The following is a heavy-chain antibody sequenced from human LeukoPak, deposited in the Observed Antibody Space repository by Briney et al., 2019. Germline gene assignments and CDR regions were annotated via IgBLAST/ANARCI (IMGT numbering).Heavy chain of an antibody. J-gene: IGHJ4*02. CDR3: ARMTMVRGAHDY. CDR2: ISWNSDSI. V-gene: IGHV3-9*01. D-gene: IGHD3-10*01. Sequence: PGRSLRLSCAASGFIFDDYAMHWVQQAPGKGLEWVSGISWNSDSIDYANSVKGRFTISRDNAKNSLYLQMNSLRAEDTAVYYCARMTMVRGAHDYWGQGTLVTVSS. CDR1: GFIFDDYA.